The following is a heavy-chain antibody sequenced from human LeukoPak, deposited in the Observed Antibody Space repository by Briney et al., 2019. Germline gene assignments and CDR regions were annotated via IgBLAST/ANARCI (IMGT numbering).Heavy chain of an antibody. Sequence: WGSLRLSCAASGFTVSSKYMSWVRQAPGKGLEWVPLIYSGGSTYYADSVKGRFTISRDNSKNTLHLQMNSLRAEDTAVYYCVRIQPWYYFDYWGQGTLVTVSS. CDR1: GFTVSSKY. CDR3: VRIQPWYYFDY. CDR2: IYSGGST. V-gene: IGHV3-53*01. J-gene: IGHJ4*02. D-gene: IGHD5-18*01.